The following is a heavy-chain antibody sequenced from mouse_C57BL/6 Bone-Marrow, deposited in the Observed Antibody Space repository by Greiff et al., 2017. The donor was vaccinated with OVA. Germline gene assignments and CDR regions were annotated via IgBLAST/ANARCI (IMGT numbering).Heavy chain of an antibody. Sequence: EVQLVESGGDLVKPGGSLKLSCAASGFTFSSYGMSWVRQTPDKRLAWVATISSGGSYTYYPDSVKGRFTLSRDHAKNTLDLQMSSLKSEDTAMYYCARHGDYGSFFDYWGQGTTLTVSS. J-gene: IGHJ2*01. V-gene: IGHV5-6*01. CDR3: ARHGDYGSFFDY. CDR2: ISSGGSYT. CDR1: GFTFSSYG. D-gene: IGHD1-1*01.